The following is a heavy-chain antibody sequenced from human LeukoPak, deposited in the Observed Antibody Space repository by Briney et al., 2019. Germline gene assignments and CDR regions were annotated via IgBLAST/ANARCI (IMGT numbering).Heavy chain of an antibody. CDR3: ARGRDWGEFLAWFDP. D-gene: IGHD3-3*01. V-gene: IGHV1-2*02. CDR2: TNPDSGGA. CDR1: GYTFTGYY. J-gene: IGHJ5*02. Sequence: GASVKVSCKASGYTFTGYYIHWVRQAPGQGLEWMGWTNPDSGGASYAQKFQGRVTMTRDTSISTVYMELNRLTSDDTAMYYCARGRDWGEFLAWFDPWGQGTLVNVSS.